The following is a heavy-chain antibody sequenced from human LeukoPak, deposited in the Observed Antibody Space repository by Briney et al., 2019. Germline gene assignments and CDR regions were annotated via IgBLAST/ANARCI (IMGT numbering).Heavy chain of an antibody. CDR2: INPNSGGT. D-gene: IGHD3-22*01. V-gene: IGHV1-2*06. CDR3: ARGTPDYDSSGEVVY. CDR1: GYTFTGYY. J-gene: IGHJ4*02. Sequence: GASVKVSCTASGYTFTGYYMHWVRQAPGQGLEWMGRINPNSGGTNYAQKFQGRVTMTRDTSISTAYMELSRLRSDDTAVYYCARGTPDYDSSGEVVYWGQGTLVTVSS.